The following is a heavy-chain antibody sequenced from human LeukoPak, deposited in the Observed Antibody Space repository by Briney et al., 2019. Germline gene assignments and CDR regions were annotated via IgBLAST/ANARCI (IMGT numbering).Heavy chain of an antibody. CDR2: IIPIFGTA. CDR1: GGPFSSYA. J-gene: IGHJ4*02. D-gene: IGHD3-10*01. CDR3: ARRMVRGVPGPYFDY. Sequence: VASVKVSCKASGGPFSSYAISWVRQAPGQGLEWMGGIIPIFGTANYAQKFQGRVTITTDESTSTAYMELSSLRSEDTAVYCCARRMVRGVPGPYFDYWGQGTLVTVSS. V-gene: IGHV1-69*05.